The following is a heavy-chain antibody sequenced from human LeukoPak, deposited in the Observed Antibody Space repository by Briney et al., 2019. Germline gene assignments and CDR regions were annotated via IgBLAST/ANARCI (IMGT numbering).Heavy chain of an antibody. CDR3: ARDYYDRRMDV. V-gene: IGHV4-59*01. CDR2: IYSSGGT. Sequence: SETLSLTCSVSGGSISGYYWSWIRQPPGKGLEWIGYIYSSGGTNYNPSLKSRVTISLDTSKNQFSLRLSSVTAAGTAVYYCARDYYDRRMDVWGQGTTVTVSS. CDR1: GGSISGYY. J-gene: IGHJ6*02. D-gene: IGHD3-22*01.